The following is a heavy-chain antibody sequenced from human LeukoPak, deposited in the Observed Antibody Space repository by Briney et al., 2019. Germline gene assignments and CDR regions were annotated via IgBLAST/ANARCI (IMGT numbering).Heavy chain of an antibody. CDR2: ISPSGST. CDR3: ARGLDYYDSSGYSLDY. D-gene: IGHD3-22*01. V-gene: IGHV4-61*10. J-gene: IGHJ4*02. Sequence: SETLSLTCTVSGVSVNSGSYYWTWIRQPAGKGLEWIGRISPSGSTDYNPSLMSRVTISVDTSKNQFSLNLSSVTAADTAVYYCARGLDYYDSSGYSLDYWGQGTQVTVSS. CDR1: GVSVNSGSYY.